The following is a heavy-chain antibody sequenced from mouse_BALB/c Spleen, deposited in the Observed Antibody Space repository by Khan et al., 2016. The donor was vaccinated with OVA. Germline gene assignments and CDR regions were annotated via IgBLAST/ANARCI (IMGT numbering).Heavy chain of an antibody. J-gene: IGHJ3*01. Sequence: EVELVESGGGLVKPGGSLKLSCAASGFTFSTYAMSWVRQTPEKRLEWVATISSDGDYTYYPDNVTGRFTISRDTAKNTLYLQMSSLRSEDTAMYYCARSPYGNFAYWGQGTLVTGSA. CDR1: GFTFSTYA. D-gene: IGHD2-1*01. CDR2: ISSDGDYT. V-gene: IGHV5-9-3*01. CDR3: ARSPYGNFAY.